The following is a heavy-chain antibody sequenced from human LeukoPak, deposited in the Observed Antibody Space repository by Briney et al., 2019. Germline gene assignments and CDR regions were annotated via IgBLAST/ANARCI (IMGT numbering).Heavy chain of an antibody. V-gene: IGHV4-30-4*01. D-gene: IGHD5-18*01. CDR3: ARDRYSYGYGFRYFDY. Sequence: LRLSCAASGFTVSSSYMSWIRQPPGKGLEWIGYIYYSGSTYYNPSLKSRVTISVDTSKNQFSLKLSSVTAADTAVYYCARDRYSYGYGFRYFDYWGQGTLVTVSS. J-gene: IGHJ4*02. CDR2: IYYSGST. CDR1: GFTVSSSY.